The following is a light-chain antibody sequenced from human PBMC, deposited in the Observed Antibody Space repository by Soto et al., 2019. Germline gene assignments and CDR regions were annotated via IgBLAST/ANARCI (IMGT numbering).Light chain of an antibody. CDR1: QSVSSY. CDR2: DAS. Sequence: ETVMTQSPATLSVSPGESATLSCRASQSVSSYLAWYQQKPGQAPRLLIFDASNRATGIPARFSGSGSGTDFTLTISSLEPEDFAVYYCQQRSNWPTFGQGTKVDIK. CDR3: QQRSNWPT. J-gene: IGKJ1*01. V-gene: IGKV3-11*01.